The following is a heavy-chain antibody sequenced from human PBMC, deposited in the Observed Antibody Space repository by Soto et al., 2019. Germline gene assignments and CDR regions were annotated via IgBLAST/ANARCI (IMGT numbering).Heavy chain of an antibody. D-gene: IGHD3-10*01. J-gene: IGHJ4*02. CDR1: GFSVSTHA. Sequence: GSLRLSCAVSGFSVSTHAIIWVRQGPGKGLEWVSGISGGAGSTYYADSVKGRFTISRDNPKNALYLQMNSLRADDTAVYYCAKEGYVSGFLWGQGTLVTVSS. CDR3: AKEGYVSGFL. CDR2: ISGGAGST. V-gene: IGHV3-23*01.